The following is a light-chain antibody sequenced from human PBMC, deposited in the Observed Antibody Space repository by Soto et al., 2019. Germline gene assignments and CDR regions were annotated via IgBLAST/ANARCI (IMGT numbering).Light chain of an antibody. CDR2: LGS. Sequence: IVMTKSPLSLPVTPGEPASISCRSSQSLLHSNGYNYLDWDLQKPGQSQQLLIYLGSNRASGVPDRFSGSGSGTDFTLKISRVEAEDVGVYYCMQALQTPLTFGGGTKVEIK. CDR1: QSLLHSNGYNY. J-gene: IGKJ4*01. CDR3: MQALQTPLT. V-gene: IGKV2-28*01.